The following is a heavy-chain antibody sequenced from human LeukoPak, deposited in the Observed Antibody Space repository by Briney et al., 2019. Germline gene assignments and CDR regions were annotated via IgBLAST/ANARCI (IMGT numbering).Heavy chain of an antibody. CDR1: GYTFTSYD. J-gene: IGHJ5*02. D-gene: IGHD6-19*01. Sequence: ASVKVSCKASGYTFTSYDINWVRQATGQGLEWMGWMNPNSGNTGYAQKFQGRVTMTRNTSISTAYMELSSLRSEDTAVYYCARGREEWLPYNWFDPWGQGTLVTVSS. CDR2: MNPNSGNT. CDR3: ARGREEWLPYNWFDP. V-gene: IGHV1-8*01.